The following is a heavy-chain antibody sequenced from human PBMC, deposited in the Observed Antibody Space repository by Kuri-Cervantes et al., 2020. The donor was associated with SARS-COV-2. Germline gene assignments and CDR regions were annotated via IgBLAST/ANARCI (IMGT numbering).Heavy chain of an antibody. CDR1: GGSISSYY. J-gene: IGHJ4*02. CDR3: VRDRYCSSTSCTPYYFDY. V-gene: IGHV4-59*01. D-gene: IGHD2-2*01. CDR2: IYYTGST. Sequence: SETLSLTCTVSGGSISSYYLTWIRQPPGKGLEWIGYIYYTGSTNYNPSLKGRVTISVDTSKNQFSLKLSSVTAADTAVYYCVRDRYCSSTSCTPYYFDYWGQGTLVTVSS.